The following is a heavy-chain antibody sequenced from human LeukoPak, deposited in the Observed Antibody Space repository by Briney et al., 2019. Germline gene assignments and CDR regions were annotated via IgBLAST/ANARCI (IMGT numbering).Heavy chain of an antibody. CDR3: ARGRGVGY. D-gene: IGHD3-10*01. J-gene: IGHJ4*02. CDR1: GFTFSSYA. V-gene: IGHV3-23*01. CDR2: ISGSGGST. Sequence: PGGSLRLSCAASGFTFSSYAMSWVRQAQGKGLEWVSAISGSGGSTYYADSVKGRFTISRDNTKNSLFLQMNSLRAEDTAVYYCARGRGVGYWGQGTLVTVSS.